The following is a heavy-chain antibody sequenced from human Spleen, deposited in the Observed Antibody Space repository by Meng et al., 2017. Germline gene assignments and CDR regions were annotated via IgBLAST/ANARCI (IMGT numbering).Heavy chain of an antibody. V-gene: IGHV4-59*01. Sequence: SETLSLTCTVSGGSISSYYWSWIRQPPGKGLEGIGFIYYSGSTNYNPSLKSRVAISVDTSKHQFSLKLSTVTAADTAVYYCARGAESYYGSSDFDYWGQGTLVTVSS. J-gene: IGHJ4*02. CDR1: GGSISSYY. CDR3: ARGAESYYGSSDFDY. D-gene: IGHD1-26*01. CDR2: IYYSGST.